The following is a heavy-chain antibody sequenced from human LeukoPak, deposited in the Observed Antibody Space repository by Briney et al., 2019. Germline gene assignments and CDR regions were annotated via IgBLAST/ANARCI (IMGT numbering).Heavy chain of an antibody. D-gene: IGHD3-10*01. Sequence: LGGPLQISCQGSGSPFTSYWIGGARKLHGKGLEGMGSIYYNDSDTRYSPTFQGQVTISAEKSISTAYLQWSSLKASDTAMYYCATDSGTSWQPFDFWGQGTLVTVSS. CDR1: GSPFTSYW. V-gene: IGHV5-51*01. J-gene: IGHJ4*02. CDR2: IYYNDSDT. CDR3: ATDSGTSWQPFDF.